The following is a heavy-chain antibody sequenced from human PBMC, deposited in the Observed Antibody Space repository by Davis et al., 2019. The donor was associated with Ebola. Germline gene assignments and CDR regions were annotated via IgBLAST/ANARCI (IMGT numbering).Heavy chain of an antibody. CDR1: GFTFSSYG. J-gene: IGHJ4*02. V-gene: IGHV3-30*03. CDR2: ISYDGSNK. CDR3: ARLGWVRIAAAGPDYGYYGLDY. D-gene: IGHD6-13*01. Sequence: GESLKISCAASGFTFSSYGMHWVRQAPGKGLEWVAVISYDGSNKYYADSVKGRFTISRDNSQNTLSLQMNSLRAEDTAVYYCARLGWVRIAAAGPDYGYYGLDYWGQGTLVTVSS.